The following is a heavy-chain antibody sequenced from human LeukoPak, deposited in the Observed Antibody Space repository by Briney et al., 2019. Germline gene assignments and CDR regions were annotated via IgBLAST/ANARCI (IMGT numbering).Heavy chain of an antibody. CDR3: ARESLYYDYLWGSYRSGAFDI. J-gene: IGHJ3*02. CDR2: IKQDGSEK. CDR1: GFTFSNYW. D-gene: IGHD3-16*02. V-gene: IGHV3-7*01. Sequence: GGSLRLSCAASGFTFSNYWITWVRQAPGKGLEWVANIKQDGSEKYYVDSVKGRFTISRDNAMHSLYLQMNSLRAVDTALYYCARESLYYDYLWGSYRSGAFDIWGQGTMVTVSS.